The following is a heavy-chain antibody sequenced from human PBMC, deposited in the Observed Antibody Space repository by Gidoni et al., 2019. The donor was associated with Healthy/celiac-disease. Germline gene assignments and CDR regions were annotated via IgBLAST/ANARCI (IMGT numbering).Heavy chain of an antibody. CDR1: GFTFDDYA. Sequence: EVQLVESGGGLVQPGRSLRLSCAASGFTFDDYAMHWVRQAPGKGLEWVSGISWNSGSIGYADSVKGRFTISRDNAKNSLYLQMNSLRAEDTALYYCAKDNLRGYGMDVWGQGTTVTVSS. J-gene: IGHJ6*02. D-gene: IGHD3-16*01. CDR2: ISWNSGSI. CDR3: AKDNLRGYGMDV. V-gene: IGHV3-9*01.